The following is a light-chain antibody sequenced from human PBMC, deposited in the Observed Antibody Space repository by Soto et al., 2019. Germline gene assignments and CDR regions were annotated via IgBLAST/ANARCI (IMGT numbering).Light chain of an antibody. Sequence: QSALTQPASVSGSPGQSITISCTGTSSDVGGYNYVSWYQQHPGKAPQLMIYEVSHRPSGVSNRFSGSKSGNTASLTISGLQPEDEADYYCSSYTSSSTPVVFGGGTKVTVL. J-gene: IGLJ2*01. CDR1: SSDVGGYNY. CDR2: EVS. CDR3: SSYTSSSTPVV. V-gene: IGLV2-14*01.